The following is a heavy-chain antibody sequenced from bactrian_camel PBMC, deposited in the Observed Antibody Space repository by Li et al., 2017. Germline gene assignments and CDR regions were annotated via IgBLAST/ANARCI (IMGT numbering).Heavy chain of an antibody. V-gene: IGHV3S6*01. CDR2: IYDDRSLT. J-gene: IGHJ4*01. CDR1: TFSVRC. Sequence: LVESGGGLAQTGGSLKLSCAVSTFSVRCMAWFRQIGGKGRERVAVIYDDRSLTYYADSVKGRFTISRDVARNLLYLQMDNLKPEDTAMYYCAARAGQGEYCTDAWQYDSWGQGTQVTVS. CDR3: AARAGQGEYCTDAWQYDS. D-gene: IGHD1*01.